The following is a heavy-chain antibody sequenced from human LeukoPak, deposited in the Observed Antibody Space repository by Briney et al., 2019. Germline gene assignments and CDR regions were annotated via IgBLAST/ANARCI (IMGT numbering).Heavy chain of an antibody. V-gene: IGHV1-8*01. CDR3: ARVRYYDSSGYYLHAVDY. J-gene: IGHJ4*02. Sequence: ASVKGSCKASGYTFTSYDINWVRQATGQGLEWMGWMNPNSGNTGYAQKFQGRVTMTRNTPISTAYMELSSLRSEDTAVYYCARVRYYDSSGYYLHAVDYWGQGTLVTVSS. D-gene: IGHD3-22*01. CDR2: MNPNSGNT. CDR1: GYTFTSYD.